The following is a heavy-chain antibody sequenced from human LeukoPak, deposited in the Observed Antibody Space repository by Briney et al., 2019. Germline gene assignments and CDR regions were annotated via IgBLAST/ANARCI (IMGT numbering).Heavy chain of an antibody. V-gene: IGHV1-24*01. CDR3: ATDRTGTQEIYDY. Sequence: ASVTVSCKVSGYTLTELSMHWVRQAPGKGLEWMGGFDPEDGETIYAQQFQDRVTMTEDTSTDTAYMELSSLRSEDTAVYYCATDRTGTQEIYDYWGQGTLVTVSS. D-gene: IGHD1/OR15-1a*01. CDR2: FDPEDGET. J-gene: IGHJ4*02. CDR1: GYTLTELS.